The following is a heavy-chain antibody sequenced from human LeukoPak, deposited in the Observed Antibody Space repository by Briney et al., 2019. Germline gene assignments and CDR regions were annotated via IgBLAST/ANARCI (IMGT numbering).Heavy chain of an antibody. CDR1: GFSVSSNF. V-gene: IGHV3-53*01. J-gene: IGHJ5*02. CDR2: IYANGNT. Sequence: PGGSLRLSCAVSGFSVSSNFLSWVRQAPGKGLEWVSVIYANGNTYYADSVKGRFTVSRDNSKNMFFIQMNSLRAEDTAVYYCAQARSSSGYGPLGVSWGQGTLVIVSS. D-gene: IGHD3-22*01. CDR3: AQARSSSGYGPLGVS.